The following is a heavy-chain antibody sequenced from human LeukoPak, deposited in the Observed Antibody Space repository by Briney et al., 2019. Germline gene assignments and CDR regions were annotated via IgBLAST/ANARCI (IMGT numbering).Heavy chain of an antibody. Sequence: GGSLRLSCAASGFTFSDYYMSWIRQAPGKGLEWVSYISSSSSYTNYADSVKGRFTISRDNAKNSLYLQMNSLRAEDTAVYYCARDLRRYCSGGSCYSFDYWGQGTLVTVSS. J-gene: IGHJ4*02. CDR3: ARDLRRYCSGGSCYSFDY. V-gene: IGHV3-11*06. CDR2: ISSSSSYT. D-gene: IGHD2-15*01. CDR1: GFTFSDYY.